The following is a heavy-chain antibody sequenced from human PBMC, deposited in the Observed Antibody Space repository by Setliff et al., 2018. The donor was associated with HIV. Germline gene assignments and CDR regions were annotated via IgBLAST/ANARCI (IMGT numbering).Heavy chain of an antibody. CDR1: GGTFENYA. J-gene: IGHJ3*01. Sequence: ASVKISCKASGGTFENYAISWVRQAPGQGLEWMGKIIPIFDTTIYAEKFQGRITISADKSTATAYLELNSLRSEDSAIYYCARLIPSAYFGPRQDAFDVWGQGARVTVSS. CDR3: ARLIPSAYFGPRQDAFDV. V-gene: IGHV1-69*06. D-gene: IGHD2-21*01. CDR2: IIPIFDTT.